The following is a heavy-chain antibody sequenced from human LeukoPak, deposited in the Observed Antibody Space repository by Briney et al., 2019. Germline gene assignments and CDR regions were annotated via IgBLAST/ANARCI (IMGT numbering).Heavy chain of an antibody. CDR3: ARYSSGWYPIPLDY. J-gene: IGHJ4*02. Sequence: ASVKVSCKASGYTFTSYGISWVRQAPGQGLEWMGWISAYNGNTNYAQKLQGRVTTTTDTSTSTAYMELRSLRSDDTAMYYCARYSSGWYPIPLDYWGQGTLVTVSS. D-gene: IGHD6-19*01. CDR1: GYTFTSYG. CDR2: ISAYNGNT. V-gene: IGHV1-18*01.